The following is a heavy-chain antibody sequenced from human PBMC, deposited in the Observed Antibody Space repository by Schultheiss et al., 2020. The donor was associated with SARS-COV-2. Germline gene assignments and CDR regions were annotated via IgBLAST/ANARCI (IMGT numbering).Heavy chain of an antibody. V-gene: IGHV4-59*08. J-gene: IGHJ4*02. D-gene: IGHD2-2*01. CDR3: ARHGDSTSDFDY. Sequence: GSLRLSCTVSGGSISSYYWSWIRQPPGKGLEWIGYIYHSGSTYYNPSLKSRVTISVDRSKNQFSLKLSSVTAADTAVYYCARHGDSTSDFDYWGQGTLVTVSS. CDR2: IYHSGST. CDR1: GGSISSYY.